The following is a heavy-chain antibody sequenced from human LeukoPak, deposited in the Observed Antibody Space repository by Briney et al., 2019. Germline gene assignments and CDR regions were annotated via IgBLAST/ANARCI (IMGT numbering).Heavy chain of an antibody. CDR2: IKQDGSEK. CDR1: GFTFSSYW. CDR3: ARSGEIHPFDY. D-gene: IGHD3-10*01. Sequence: GGSLRLSCAASGFTFSSYWMSWVRQAPGKGLEWVANIKQDGSEKYYVDSVKGRFAISRDNAKNSLYLQMNSLRAEDTAVYYCARSGEIHPFDYWGQGTLVTVSS. J-gene: IGHJ4*02. V-gene: IGHV3-7*01.